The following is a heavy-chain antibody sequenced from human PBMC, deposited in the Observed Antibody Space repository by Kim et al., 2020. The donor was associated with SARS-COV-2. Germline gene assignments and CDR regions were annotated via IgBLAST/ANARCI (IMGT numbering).Heavy chain of an antibody. V-gene: IGHV3-11*03. CDR3: ATYSSSSASRS. CDR1: GFTFSDYY. J-gene: IGHJ5*02. Sequence: GGSLRLSCAASGFTFSDYYMSWIRQAPGKGLEWVSYISSSSGYTNYADSVKGRFTISRDNAKNSLYLQMNSLRAEDTAVYYCATYSSSSASRSWGQGTLVTVSS. D-gene: IGHD6-6*01. CDR2: ISSSSGYT.